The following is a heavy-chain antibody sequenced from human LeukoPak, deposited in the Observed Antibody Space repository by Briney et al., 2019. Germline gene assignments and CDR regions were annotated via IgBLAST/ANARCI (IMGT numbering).Heavy chain of an antibody. V-gene: IGHV1-46*01. CDR1: GYTFTSYY. CDR2: INPSGGST. CDR3: AKGRGSWYSY. J-gene: IGHJ4*02. D-gene: IGHD6-13*01. Sequence: GASVKVSCKASGYTFTSYYMHWVRQAPGQGLEWMGIINPSGGSTGYAQKFQGRVTMTRDMSTSTVYMELSSLRSEDTAVYYCAKGRGSWYSYWGQGTLVTVSS.